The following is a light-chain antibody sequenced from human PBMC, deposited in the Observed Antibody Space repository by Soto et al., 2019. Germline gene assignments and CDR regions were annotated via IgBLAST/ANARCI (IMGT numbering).Light chain of an antibody. CDR2: DVS. V-gene: IGLV2-11*01. Sequence: QSALTQPRSVSGSPGQSVTISCTGTSSDVGGYNYVSWYQQHPGKAPKLMIYDVSKRPSGVPDRFSRSKSGNTASLTISGLQAEDEADYYCCSYAGSPYVFGTGTKLTVL. J-gene: IGLJ1*01. CDR3: CSYAGSPYV. CDR1: SSDVGGYNY.